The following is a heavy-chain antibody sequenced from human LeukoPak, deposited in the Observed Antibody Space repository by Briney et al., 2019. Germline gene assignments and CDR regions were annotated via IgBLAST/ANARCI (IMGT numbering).Heavy chain of an antibody. J-gene: IGHJ6*03. Sequence: NTGGSLRLSCAASGFTFSSYSMNWVRQAPGKGLEWVSSISSSSSYIYYADSVKGRFTISRDNAKNSLYLQMNSLRAEDTAVYYCAREGLSRFGERYYMDVWGKGTTVTVSS. D-gene: IGHD3-10*02. CDR1: GFTFSSYS. CDR2: ISSSSSYI. V-gene: IGHV3-21*01. CDR3: AREGLSRFGERYYMDV.